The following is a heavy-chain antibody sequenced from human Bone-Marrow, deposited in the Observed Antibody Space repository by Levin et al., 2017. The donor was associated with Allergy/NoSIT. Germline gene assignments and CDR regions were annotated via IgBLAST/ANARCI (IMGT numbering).Heavy chain of an antibody. V-gene: IGHV3-21*01. CDR3: AKLGPYEAFEI. CDR2: ISSTSSYI. CDR1: GFTFRSYG. D-gene: IGHD3-16*01. J-gene: IGHJ3*02. Sequence: GGSLRLSCAASGFTFRSYGMNWVRQAPGKGLEWVSSISSTSSYIYYADSVKGRFTISRDTAKNSLYLQMNSLRAEDTAVYYCAKLGPYEAFEIWGQGTMVTVSS.